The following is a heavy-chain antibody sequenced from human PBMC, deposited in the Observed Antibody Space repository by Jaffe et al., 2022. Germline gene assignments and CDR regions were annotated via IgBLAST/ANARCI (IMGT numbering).Heavy chain of an antibody. CDR3: AKVVLVVYANPYYFDY. D-gene: IGHD2-8*02. CDR1: GFTFSSYA. V-gene: IGHV3-23*01. Sequence: EVQLLESGGGLVQPGGSLRLSCAASGFTFSSYAMSWVRQAPGKGLEWVSAISGSGGSTYYADSVKGRFTISRDNSKNTLYLQMNSLRAEDTAVYYCAKVVLVVYANPYYFDYWGQGTLVTVSS. J-gene: IGHJ4*02. CDR2: ISGSGGST.